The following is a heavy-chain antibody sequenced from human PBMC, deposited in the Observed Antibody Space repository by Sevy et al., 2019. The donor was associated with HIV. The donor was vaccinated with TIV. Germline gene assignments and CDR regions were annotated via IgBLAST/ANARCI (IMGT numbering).Heavy chain of an antibody. Sequence: SETLSLSCSVSGGSVSSGTYYWSWIRQPPGKGLEWIGHIYKTGSTNYKLSLQSRVTISVDTSTNQFSLRLRSVTAADTAAYYCARVPRGQLWYSGSLGGYYYHMDVWGKGTTVTVSS. D-gene: IGHD3-16*01. CDR3: ARVPRGQLWYSGSLGGYYYHMDV. CDR2: IYKTGST. J-gene: IGHJ6*03. CDR1: GGSVSSGTYY. V-gene: IGHV4-61*01.